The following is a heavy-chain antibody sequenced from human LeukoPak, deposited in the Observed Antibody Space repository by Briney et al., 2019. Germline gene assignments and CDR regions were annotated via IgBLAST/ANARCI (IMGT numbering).Heavy chain of an antibody. CDR3: AREGGGRLGNYYYYYMDV. J-gene: IGHJ6*03. V-gene: IGHV3-20*04. D-gene: IGHD3-16*01. Sequence: GGSLRLSCAASGFTFDDYGMSWVRQAPGKGLEWVSVINWNGGSTGYADSVKGRFTISRDNAKNSLYLQMNSLRAEDTALYYCAREGGGRLGNYYYYYMDVWGKGTTVTVSS. CDR1: GFTFDDYG. CDR2: INWNGGST.